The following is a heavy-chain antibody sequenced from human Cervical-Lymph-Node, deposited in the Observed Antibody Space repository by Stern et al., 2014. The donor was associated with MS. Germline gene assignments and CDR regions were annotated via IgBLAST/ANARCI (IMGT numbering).Heavy chain of an antibody. CDR2: XNPNSGNT. CDR3: ARRITIFGVVNWFDP. D-gene: IGHD3-3*01. J-gene: IGHJ5*02. CDR1: GYTFTSYD. Sequence: VQLVESGAEVKKPGASVKVSCKASGYTFTSYDINWVRQATGQGLEWMGWXNPNSGNTGYDQKFQGRVTMTRNTSISTAYMELSSLRSEDTAVYYCARRITIFGVVNWFDPWGQGTLVTVSS. V-gene: IGHV1-8*01.